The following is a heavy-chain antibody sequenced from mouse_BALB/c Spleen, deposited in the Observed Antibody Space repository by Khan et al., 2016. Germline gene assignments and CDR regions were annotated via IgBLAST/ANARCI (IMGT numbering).Heavy chain of an antibody. CDR3: ARSGIVMDY. J-gene: IGHJ4*01. CDR1: GFIFTDDY. D-gene: IGHD4-1*01. CDR2: IRNKANGYTT. V-gene: IGHV7-3*02. Sequence: LVESGGGLVQPGGSLRLSCATSGFIFTDDYMSWVRQPSGKALEWLGFIRNKANGYTTEYRASVEGRFTISRDNSQSILYLQMNTLRTEDSATYYCARSGIVMDYWGQGTSVTVSS.